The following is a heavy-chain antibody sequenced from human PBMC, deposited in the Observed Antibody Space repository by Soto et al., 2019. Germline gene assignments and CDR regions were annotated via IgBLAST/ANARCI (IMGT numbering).Heavy chain of an antibody. Sequence: PGGSLRLSCAASGFSFTTYEMHWVRQSTGRGLEWVSAVGPGGDSYYTGSVKGRFTISRENAKNSLYLQMNSLRAEDTAVYYCVSEDFDSSGRGPFDIWGQGTMVTVSS. CDR2: VGPGGDS. V-gene: IGHV3-13*01. J-gene: IGHJ3*02. CDR1: GFSFTTYE. CDR3: VSEDFDSSGRGPFDI. D-gene: IGHD3-22*01.